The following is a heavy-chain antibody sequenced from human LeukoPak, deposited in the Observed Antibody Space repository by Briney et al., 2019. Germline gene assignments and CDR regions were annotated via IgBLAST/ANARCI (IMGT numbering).Heavy chain of an antibody. CDR2: INHSGST. D-gene: IGHD1-26*01. J-gene: IGHJ6*03. Sequence: SETLSLTCAVYGGSFSGYYWSWIRQPPGKGLEWIGEINHSGSTNYNPSLKSRVTISVDTSKNQFSLKLSSVTAADTAVYYCASLSYRGHYYYYMDVWGKGTTVTVSS. V-gene: IGHV4-34*01. CDR3: ASLSYRGHYYYYMDV. CDR1: GGSFSGYY.